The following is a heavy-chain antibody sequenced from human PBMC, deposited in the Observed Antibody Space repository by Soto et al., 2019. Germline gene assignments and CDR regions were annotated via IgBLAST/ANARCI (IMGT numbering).Heavy chain of an antibody. Sequence: QITLKESGPTLVRPTQTLTLTCTFSGFSLSTSGLGVGWIRQPPGKALEWLALIYWNDDKRYSPSLKARLTITKDTSKNQVVLTMTNMDPVDTATYYCAHRPSGWYLFEHWGQGTLVTVFS. V-gene: IGHV2-5*01. CDR3: AHRPSGWYLFEH. D-gene: IGHD6-19*01. J-gene: IGHJ4*02. CDR1: GFSLSTSGLG. CDR2: IYWNDDK.